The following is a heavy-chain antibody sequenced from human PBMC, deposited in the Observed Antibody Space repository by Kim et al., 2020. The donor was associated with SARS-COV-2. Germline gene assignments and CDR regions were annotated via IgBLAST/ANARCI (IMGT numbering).Heavy chain of an antibody. V-gene: IGHV1-69*13. CDR1: GGTFSSYA. D-gene: IGHD3-10*01. J-gene: IGHJ4*02. Sequence: SVKVSCKASGGTFSSYAISWVRQAPGQGLEWMGGIIPIFGTANYAQKFQGRVTITADESTSTAYMELSSLRSEDTAVYYCARGRSPRDGRGACDYWGQGTLVTVSS. CDR3: ARGRSPRDGRGACDY. CDR2: IIPIFGTA.